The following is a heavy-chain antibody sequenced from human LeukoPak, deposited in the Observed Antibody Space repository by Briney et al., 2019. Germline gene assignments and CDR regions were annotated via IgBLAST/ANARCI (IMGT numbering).Heavy chain of an antibody. J-gene: IGHJ1*01. D-gene: IGHD6-19*01. CDR1: GYTFTNYD. Sequence: ASVKVSCKASGYTFTNYDINWVRQATGQGLEWMGWMNPNSGNTDYAQKFQGRVTMTMNTSITTAYMELSILRSEDTAIYYCARGGPVAATHKYFQYWGQGTLVTVSS. CDR3: ARGGPVAATHKYFQY. CDR2: MNPNSGNT. V-gene: IGHV1-8*01.